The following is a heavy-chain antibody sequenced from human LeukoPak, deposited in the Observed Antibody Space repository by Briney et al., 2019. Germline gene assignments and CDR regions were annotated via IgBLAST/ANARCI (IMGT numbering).Heavy chain of an antibody. J-gene: IGHJ4*02. D-gene: IGHD2-21*02. CDR3: ARGLGVTPFDF. Sequence: SETLSLTCTVSGGSFSGYFWSWIRRPAGKGLEWIGRTYTNGRTNYNSSLKSRVNMSVDMSNNQFSLRLSSVTAADTAMYYCARGLGVTPFDFWGQGTLVTVSS. V-gene: IGHV4-4*07. CDR2: TYTNGRT. CDR1: GGSFSGYF.